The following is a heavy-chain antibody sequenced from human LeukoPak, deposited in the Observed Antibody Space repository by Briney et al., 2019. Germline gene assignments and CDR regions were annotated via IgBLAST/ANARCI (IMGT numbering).Heavy chain of an antibody. J-gene: IGHJ6*02. CDR3: ARYLNLGYCSSTSCLIEYYYYGMDV. CDR2: ISAYNGNT. CDR1: GYTFTDYY. V-gene: IGHV1-18*04. Sequence: ASVKVSCKASGYTFTDYYMHWVRQAPGQGLEWMGWISAYNGNTNYAQKLQGRVTMTTDTSTSTAYMELRSLRSDDTAVYYCARYLNLGYCSSTSCLIEYYYYGMDVWGQGTTVTVSS. D-gene: IGHD2-2*01.